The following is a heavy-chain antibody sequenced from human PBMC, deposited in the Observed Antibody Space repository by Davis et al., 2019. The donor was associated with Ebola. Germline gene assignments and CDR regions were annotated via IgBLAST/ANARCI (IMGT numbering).Heavy chain of an antibody. D-gene: IGHD2-2*01. Sequence: SETLSLTCAVYGGSFSGYYWSWIRQPPGKGLEWIGEINHRGGTNYKPSLKSRVSISVDTSKNQFSLKLKSVTAADTAVYYCARGVGIVVVPAAMGDWFDPWGQGTLVTVSS. V-gene: IGHV4-34*01. CDR2: INHRGGT. CDR3: ARGVGIVVVPAAMGDWFDP. CDR1: GGSFSGYY. J-gene: IGHJ5*02.